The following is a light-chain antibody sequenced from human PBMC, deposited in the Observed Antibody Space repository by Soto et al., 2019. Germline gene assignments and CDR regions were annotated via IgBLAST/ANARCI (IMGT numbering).Light chain of an antibody. Sequence: EIVLTQSPSTLSLSPGETATLSCRASETVDTSSLGWYQQKPGRAPSLLIYSASRRATGIPDRFDASGSATDFTLTISRLEPEDFAVYYCHQYASSPLTFGGGTKVDIK. CDR2: SAS. J-gene: IGKJ4*01. V-gene: IGKV3-20*01. CDR1: ETVDTSS. CDR3: HQYASSPLT.